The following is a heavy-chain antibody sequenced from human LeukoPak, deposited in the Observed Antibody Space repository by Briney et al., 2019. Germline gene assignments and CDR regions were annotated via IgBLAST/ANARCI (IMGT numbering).Heavy chain of an antibody. CDR3: ATGGGGATSPFDI. Sequence: GGSLRLSCAASGFTFSSYGMHWVRQAPGKGLEWVAFIRYDGSNKYYADSVKGRFTISRDNSKNTLYLQMNSLRAEETAVYYCATGGGGATSPFDIWGQGTMVTVSS. CDR2: IRYDGSNK. V-gene: IGHV3-30*02. D-gene: IGHD1-26*01. CDR1: GFTFSSYG. J-gene: IGHJ3*02.